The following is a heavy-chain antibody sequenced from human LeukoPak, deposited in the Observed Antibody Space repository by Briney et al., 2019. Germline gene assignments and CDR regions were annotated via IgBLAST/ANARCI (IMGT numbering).Heavy chain of an antibody. V-gene: IGHV4-34*01. D-gene: IGHD3-22*01. CDR3: APTYYYDSSGPN. J-gene: IGHJ4*02. CDR2: INHSGST. CDR1: GGSFSGYY. Sequence: SETLSLTCAVYGGSFSGYYWSGIRQPPGKELEWIGEINHSGSTNYNPSLKSRVTISVDTSKNQFSLKLSSVTAADTAVYYCAPTYYYDSSGPNWGQGTLVTVSS.